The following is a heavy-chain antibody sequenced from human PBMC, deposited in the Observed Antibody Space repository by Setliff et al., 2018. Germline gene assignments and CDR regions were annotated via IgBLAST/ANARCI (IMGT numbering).Heavy chain of an antibody. CDR1: GYSISSGSY. V-gene: IGHV4-38-2*01. D-gene: IGHD3-16*02. Sequence: PSETLSLTCAVSGYSISSGSYWGWIRQPPGKGLELIGSIYHSGSTYYNPSVKSRVTISVDTSKNQFSLKLSSVTAADTAVYYCARHDSPYDYVWGSYLGPFDYWGQGTLVTVSS. J-gene: IGHJ4*02. CDR3: ARHDSPYDYVWGSYLGPFDY. CDR2: IYHSGST.